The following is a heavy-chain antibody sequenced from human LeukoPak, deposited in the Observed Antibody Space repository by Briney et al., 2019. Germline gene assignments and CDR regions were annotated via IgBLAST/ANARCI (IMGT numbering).Heavy chain of an antibody. D-gene: IGHD5-12*01. V-gene: IGHV3-48*01. J-gene: IGHJ4*02. Sequence: GGSLRLSCAASGFTFSSYSMNWVRQAPGKGLEWVSYISSSSSTIYYADSVKGRFTISRDNAKNSLYLQMNSLRAEDTAVYYCARADIVATRGCFDYWGQGTLVTVSS. CDR2: ISSSSSTI. CDR3: ARADIVATRGCFDY. CDR1: GFTFSSYS.